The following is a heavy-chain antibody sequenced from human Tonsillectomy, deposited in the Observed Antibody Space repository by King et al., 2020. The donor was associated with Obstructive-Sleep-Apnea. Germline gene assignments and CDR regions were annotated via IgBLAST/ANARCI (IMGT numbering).Heavy chain of an antibody. Sequence: VQLVESGGGLVQPGGSLRLFCSASGFTFTNYWMSWGRQAPGKGLEWVADIKQDGSEKWCVDSVKGRFSISRDNARNSLSLQMNSLRDEDTAVYYCARDACDFWSGTSYFDLWGQGTLVTVSS. V-gene: IGHV3-7*03. CDR3: ARDACDFWSGTSYFDL. J-gene: IGHJ4*01. D-gene: IGHD3-3*01. CDR2: IKQDGSEK. CDR1: GFTFTNYW.